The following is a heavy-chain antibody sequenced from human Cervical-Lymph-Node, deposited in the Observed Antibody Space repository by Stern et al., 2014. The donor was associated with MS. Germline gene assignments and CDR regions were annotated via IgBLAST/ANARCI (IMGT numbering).Heavy chain of an antibody. Sequence: VQLEESGAEVRKPGASVKVSCRASGYTFSSFGISWVRRAPGQGLEWMGWLSGYNGDTKYPQKFQGRVILTTDTSTSTAYMDLTSLRSDDTAMYYCARGPYCSSTSCYSNGYYFYGLDVWGQGTTVTVSS. CDR1: GYTFSSFG. D-gene: IGHD2-2*02. CDR3: ARGPYCSSTSCYSNGYYFYGLDV. J-gene: IGHJ6*02. V-gene: IGHV1-18*01. CDR2: LSGYNGDT.